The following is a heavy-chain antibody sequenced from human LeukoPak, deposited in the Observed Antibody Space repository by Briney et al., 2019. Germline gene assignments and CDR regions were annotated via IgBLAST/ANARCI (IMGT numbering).Heavy chain of an antibody. D-gene: IGHD3-22*01. CDR3: AKRYFYDSGGYYGSFEY. J-gene: IGHJ4*02. Sequence: GGSLRLSCAASGFTFSNYAMSWVRQAPGKGLEWVSSISGSGTNTYYADSVKGRFTISRDNSKSTLHLQVNGLRAEDTALYYCAKRYFYDSGGYYGSFEYWGQGTLVTVSS. CDR1: GFTFSNYA. CDR2: ISGSGTNT. V-gene: IGHV3-23*01.